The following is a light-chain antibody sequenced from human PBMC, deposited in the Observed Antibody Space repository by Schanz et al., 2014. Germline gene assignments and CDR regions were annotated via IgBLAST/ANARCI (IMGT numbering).Light chain of an antibody. V-gene: IGLV2-23*01. Sequence: QSSLTQPASVSGSPGQSITISCTGTSSDVGSYKFVSWYQQHPGKAPKLIIYEATNRPSGVSSRFSGSKSGNTASLTISRLQAEDEADYSCSSYALSTTFVIFGGGTKVTVL. CDR3: SSYALSTTFVI. J-gene: IGLJ2*01. CDR1: SSDVGSYKF. CDR2: EAT.